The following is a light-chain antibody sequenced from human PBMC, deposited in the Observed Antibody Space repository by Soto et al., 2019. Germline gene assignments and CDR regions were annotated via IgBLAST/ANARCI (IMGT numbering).Light chain of an antibody. CDR2: KNN. V-gene: IGLV1-44*01. J-gene: IGLJ2*01. Sequence: QSVLTQPPSASGTPGQRVTISCSGSNSNIGTNAVNWYQQIPGTAPKLLIYKNNQRPSGVPDRFSGSKSGTSASLAISGLRSEDEADYYCAAWDDSLNGVVFGGGTKLTVL. CDR3: AAWDDSLNGVV. CDR1: NSNIGTNA.